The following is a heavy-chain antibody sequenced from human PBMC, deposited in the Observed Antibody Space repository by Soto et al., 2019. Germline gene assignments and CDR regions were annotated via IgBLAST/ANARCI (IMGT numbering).Heavy chain of an antibody. J-gene: IGHJ4*02. CDR1: GVQLRNYW. D-gene: IGHD4-4*01. CDR3: AKVYSSYYFDY. V-gene: IGHV3-74*01. CDR2: INRDGSSV. Sequence: GGSLRLSCAASGVQLRNYWMHWVRQPPGKGLEWVSGINRDGSSVFYADSVKGRFTISRDNSRSTLYLQMNSLRAEDTAIYYCAKVYSSYYFDYWGQGTLVTVSS.